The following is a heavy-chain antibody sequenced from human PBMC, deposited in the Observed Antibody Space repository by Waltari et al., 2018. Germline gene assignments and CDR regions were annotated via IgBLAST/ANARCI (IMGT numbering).Heavy chain of an antibody. CDR1: GYSISRGHY. Sequence: QVMLQESGPGLVKPSETLSLVCLVSGYSISRGHYWGWIRQPPGKGLEWLGSIYHSGSTYFNPSLMSRVTMSVDTSKNQFSLKLSSVTAADTAIYFCASDSGFDAYDSWGQGTLVTVSS. J-gene: IGHJ5*01. CDR3: ASDSGFDAYDS. CDR2: IYHSGST. D-gene: IGHD1-26*01. V-gene: IGHV4-38-2*02.